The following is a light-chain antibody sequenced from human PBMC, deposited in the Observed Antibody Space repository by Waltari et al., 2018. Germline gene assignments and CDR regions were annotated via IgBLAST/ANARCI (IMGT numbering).Light chain of an antibody. V-gene: IGKV1-12*01. CDR2: AAS. J-gene: IGKJ2*01. CDR3: QQGNSFPYT. Sequence: DIQMTQSPSSLSASVGDRVTITCRASQDIGSWLAWYQQKPGKAPKLLFYAASRLESGIPPRFSGSGSGTDFILAISSLQPEDCGTFYCQQGNSFPYTFGQGTKLEI. CDR1: QDIGSW.